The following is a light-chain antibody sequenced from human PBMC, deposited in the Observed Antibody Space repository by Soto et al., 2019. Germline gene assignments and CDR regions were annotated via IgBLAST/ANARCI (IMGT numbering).Light chain of an antibody. J-gene: IGKJ5*01. V-gene: IGKV1-33*01. Sequence: DIQMTQSPSSLSASVGDRVTITCQASQDISNYLNWYQQKPGKAPKLLIYDASNLETGSPARFSGSGSGTDFTITITSLQPEDIATYYCQQYKHLITFGQGTRLEIK. CDR2: DAS. CDR1: QDISNY. CDR3: QQYKHLIT.